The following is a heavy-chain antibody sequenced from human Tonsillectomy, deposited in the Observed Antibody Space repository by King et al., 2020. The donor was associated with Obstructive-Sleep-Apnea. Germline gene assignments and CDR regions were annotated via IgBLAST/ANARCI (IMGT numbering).Heavy chain of an antibody. J-gene: IGHJ4*02. CDR2: IYYSGST. CDR3: ARAIWSGYSDRYYFDY. V-gene: IGHV4-30-4*07. CDR1: GGSISSGGYS. Sequence: QLQESGPGLVKPSQTLSLTCAVSGGSISSGGYSWNWIRQPPGKGLEWTGYIYYSGSTYYNPSLKSRVTISVDTSKNQFSLKLSSVTAADTALYYCARAIWSGYSDRYYFDYWGQGTLVTVSS. D-gene: IGHD3-3*01.